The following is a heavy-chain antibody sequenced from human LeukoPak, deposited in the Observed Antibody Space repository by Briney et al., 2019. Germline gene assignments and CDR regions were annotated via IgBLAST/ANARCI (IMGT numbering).Heavy chain of an antibody. J-gene: IGHJ5*02. CDR2: IYTSGST. V-gene: IGHV4-61*02. D-gene: IGHD2/OR15-2a*01. Sequence: SETLSLTCTVSGGSISSGSYYWSWIRQPAGKGLEWIGRIYTSGSTNYNPSLKSRVTISVDTSKNQFSLKLNSVTAADTAVYFCATLDNSFDHWGQGTLVTVSS. CDR3: ATLDNSFDH. CDR1: GGSISSGSYY.